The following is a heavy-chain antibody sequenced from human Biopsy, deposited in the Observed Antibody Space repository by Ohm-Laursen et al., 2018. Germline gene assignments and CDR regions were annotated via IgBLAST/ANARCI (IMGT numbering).Heavy chain of an antibody. CDR1: GFTFSSYA. J-gene: IGHJ3*02. V-gene: IGHV3-23*01. D-gene: IGHD5-12*01. Sequence: SFRLSCAASGFTFSSYAMTWFRQAPGKGLEWVSTISGSGQRTYYAESEKGWLTISRDNFKNIVYLQMNSLRAEDTAIYYCVKDIRIVALGAFDIWGQGTMVTVSS. CDR3: VKDIRIVALGAFDI. CDR2: ISGSGQRT.